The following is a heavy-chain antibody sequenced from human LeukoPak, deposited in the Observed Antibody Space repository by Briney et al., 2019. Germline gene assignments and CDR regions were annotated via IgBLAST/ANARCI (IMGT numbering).Heavy chain of an antibody. CDR1: GGSVTMYD. V-gene: IGHV4-4*09. CDR2: IDSSRIT. D-gene: IGHD3-16*02. CDR3: ARHRFHSGGPLFDP. Sequence: SETLSLTCTVSGGSVTMYDWSWLRQPPGKGLEWIVYIDSSRITNYNPSLKSRVTISVDMSKSQISLILTSVTAADTAMYYCARHRFHSGGPLFDPWGQGTLVTVSS. J-gene: IGHJ5*02.